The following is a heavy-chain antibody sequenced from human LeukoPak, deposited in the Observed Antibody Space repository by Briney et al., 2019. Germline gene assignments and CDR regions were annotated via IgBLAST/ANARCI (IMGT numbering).Heavy chain of an antibody. V-gene: IGHV3-11*01. CDR3: ARPRYYYDSSGYSL. CDR2: ISSSCSTI. Sequence: KPGGSLRLSCAAPGFTFSDYYMSWIRQAPGKGLEWVSYISSSCSTIYYADSVKGRFTISRDNAKNSLYLQMNSLRAEDTAVYYCARPRYYYDSSGYSLWGQGTLVTVSS. CDR1: GFTFSDYY. J-gene: IGHJ4*02. D-gene: IGHD3-22*01.